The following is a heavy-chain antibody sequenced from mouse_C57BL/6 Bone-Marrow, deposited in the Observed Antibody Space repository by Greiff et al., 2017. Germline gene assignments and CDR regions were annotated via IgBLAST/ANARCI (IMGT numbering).Heavy chain of an antibody. D-gene: IGHD1-1*01. V-gene: IGHV14-3*01. J-gene: IGHJ2*01. Sequence: EVQLQQSVAELVRPGASVKLSCTASGFSIKNTYMHWVKQRPEQGLEWIGRIDPANGNTKYAPKLQGKATITADTTSNTAYLQLSSLTSEDTAIYYCAGVLLRYYYFDYWGQGTTLTVSS. CDR2: IDPANGNT. CDR1: GFSIKNTY. CDR3: AGVLLRYYYFDY.